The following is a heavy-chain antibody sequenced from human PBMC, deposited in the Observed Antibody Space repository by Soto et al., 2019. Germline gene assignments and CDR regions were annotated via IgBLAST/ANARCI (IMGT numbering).Heavy chain of an antibody. CDR1: GYSFTSYW. V-gene: IGHV5-51*01. CDR3: ARHVGVSSPPWYFDL. CDR2: IYPGDSDT. D-gene: IGHD2-21*01. J-gene: IGHJ2*01. Sequence: EVQLVQSGAEVKKPGESLKISCKGSGYSFTSYWIGWVRQMPGKGLEWMGIIYPGDSDTRYSPSFQGQVTISADKSISTAYLQWSSMKASDTAMYYCARHVGVSSPPWYFDLWGRGTLVTVSS.